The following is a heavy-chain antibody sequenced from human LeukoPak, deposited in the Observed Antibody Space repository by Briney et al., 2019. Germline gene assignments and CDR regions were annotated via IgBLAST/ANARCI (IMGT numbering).Heavy chain of an antibody. CDR1: GGSFSGYY. D-gene: IGHD3-22*01. CDR2: INHSGGT. J-gene: IGHJ4*02. V-gene: IGHV4-34*01. CDR3: ARQGFTTYFDY. Sequence: SETLSLTCAVYGGSFSGYYWSWIRQPPGKGLEWIGEINHSGGTNYNPSLKSRVTISVDTSKIQFSLKLSSVTAADTAVYYCARQGFTTYFDYWGQGTLVTVSS.